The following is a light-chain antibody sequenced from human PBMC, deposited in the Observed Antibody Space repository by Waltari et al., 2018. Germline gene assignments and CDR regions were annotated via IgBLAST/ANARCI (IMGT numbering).Light chain of an antibody. Sequence: SFELRQPSSVSVYPGQTAKITCSGDVLVKTYGRWIQQKPGQAPGLVMFRDSERPPGSPARFSGSSTGTTVTLIITGVQVEDEADYDCYAAADNSRVFGGGTKLTVL. V-gene: IGLV3-27*01. CDR2: RDS. CDR3: YAAADNSRV. CDR1: VLVKTY. J-gene: IGLJ3*02.